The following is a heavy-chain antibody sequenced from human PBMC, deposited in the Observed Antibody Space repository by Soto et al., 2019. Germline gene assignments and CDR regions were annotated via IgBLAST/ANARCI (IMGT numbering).Heavy chain of an antibody. V-gene: IGHV3-23*01. CDR3: AKDDRTASRIDY. CDR1: GLSFSLYS. CDR2: ISASVRNI. J-gene: IGHJ4*02. Sequence: EVQLLESGGGLVQPGGSLRLSCATSGLSFSLYSMGWVRQAPGKGLEWVSAISASVRNIQYADSVKGRFTISRDNSKNTLSLQMNSLRAEDTALYYCAKDDRTASRIDYWGQGTLVTVSS. D-gene: IGHD2-21*02.